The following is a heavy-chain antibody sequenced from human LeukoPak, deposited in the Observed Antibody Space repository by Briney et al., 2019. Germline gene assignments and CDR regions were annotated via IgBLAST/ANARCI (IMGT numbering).Heavy chain of an antibody. CDR3: ARLNRFYYGSGSPHFDY. Sequence: GGSLRLSCAASGFDFNSYWMSWVRQAPGKGLEWVASIKQDGSEKYDVDSVAGRFTISRDNAENSLYLQMNTLRVEDTAIYYCARLNRFYYGSGSPHFDYWGQGTLVTVSS. CDR1: GFDFNSYW. D-gene: IGHD3-10*01. CDR2: IKQDGSEK. V-gene: IGHV3-7*01. J-gene: IGHJ4*02.